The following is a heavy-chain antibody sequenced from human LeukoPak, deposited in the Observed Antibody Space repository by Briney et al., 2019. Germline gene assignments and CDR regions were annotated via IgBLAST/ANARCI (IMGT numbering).Heavy chain of an antibody. J-gene: IGHJ4*02. Sequence: GGSLRLSCAASGFTFSTYSMNWVRQAPGKGLEGGSYINSGSSTIYYADSVKGRFTISRDNAKNSLYLQMNSLRAEDTAVYYCARADTLDYWGQGTLVTVSS. CDR2: INSGSSTI. V-gene: IGHV3-48*01. D-gene: IGHD2-15*01. CDR1: GFTFSTYS. CDR3: ARADTLDY.